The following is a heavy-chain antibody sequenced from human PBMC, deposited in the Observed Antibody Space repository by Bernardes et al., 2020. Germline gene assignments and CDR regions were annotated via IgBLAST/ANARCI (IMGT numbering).Heavy chain of an antibody. D-gene: IGHD5-12*01. Sequence: ASVKVSCKASGYTFTDYYMHWVRQAPGKGLEWMGWINPNSGGTTYAQKFQGWVTMTRDTSISTAYMELSRLRSDDTAVYYCARDRRGYDYDAFDIWGQGTMVTVSS. CDR1: GYTFTDYY. CDR3: ARDRRGYDYDAFDI. J-gene: IGHJ3*02. V-gene: IGHV1-2*04. CDR2: INPNSGGT.